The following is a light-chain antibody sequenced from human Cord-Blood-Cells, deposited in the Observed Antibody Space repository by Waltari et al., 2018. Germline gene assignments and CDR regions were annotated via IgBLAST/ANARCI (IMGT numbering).Light chain of an antibody. CDR2: DVS. Sequence: QSALPQPASVSGSPGQSITISCTGTSSDAGGYNYVSWYQQHPGKTPKLMIYDVSNRPSGVSNRFSGSKSGNTAYLTISGLQAEDEADYYCSSYTSSSTVVFGGGTKLTVL. J-gene: IGLJ2*01. CDR1: SSDAGGYNY. V-gene: IGLV2-14*01. CDR3: SSYTSSSTVV.